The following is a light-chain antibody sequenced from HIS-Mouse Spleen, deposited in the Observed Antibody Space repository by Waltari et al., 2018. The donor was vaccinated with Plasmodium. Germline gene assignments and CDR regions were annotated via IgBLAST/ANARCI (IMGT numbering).Light chain of an antibody. CDR1: QGISNY. CDR3: QKYNSAPPLT. J-gene: IGKJ4*01. V-gene: IGKV1-27*01. CDR2: SAS. Sequence: DIQMTQSPSSLSASVGDRVTITCRASQGISNYLAWYQQKPGKVPKLLIYSASTWQAGGPSRFSGSGSWTDFTLTISSLQPEDVATYYCQKYNSAPPLTFGGGTKVEIK.